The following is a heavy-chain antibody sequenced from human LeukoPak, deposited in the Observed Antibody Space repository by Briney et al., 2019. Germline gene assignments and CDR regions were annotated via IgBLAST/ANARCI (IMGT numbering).Heavy chain of an antibody. V-gene: IGHV4-39*02. CDR2: IFYSGKT. J-gene: IGHJ5*02. D-gene: IGHD2-2*03. CDR3: ARLWIVATWFDA. Sequence: SETLSLTCTVSNGSMTSDSYYWAWVRQPPGKGLEWIGTIFYSGKTYYSASLKSRVTVSLDTSKKNFSLRLSSVTAADTAVYYCARLWIVATWFDAWGQGALVAVSS. CDR1: NGSMTSDSYY.